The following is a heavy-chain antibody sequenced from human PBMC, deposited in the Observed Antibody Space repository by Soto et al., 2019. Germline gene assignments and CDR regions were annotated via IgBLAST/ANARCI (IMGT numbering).Heavy chain of an antibody. CDR3: ASSTADYGIY. V-gene: IGHV1-18*01. CDR1: GYTFTSYG. J-gene: IGHJ4*02. D-gene: IGHD4-17*01. CDR2: ISAYNGNT. Sequence: QVQLVQSGAEVKKPGASVKVSCKASGYTFTSYGISWVRQAPGQGLEWMGWISAYNGNTNYAQKLQGRVTTTTDTSTTTAYTQLTTLRSHDTALYYSASSTADYGIYWGQGTLVTVSS.